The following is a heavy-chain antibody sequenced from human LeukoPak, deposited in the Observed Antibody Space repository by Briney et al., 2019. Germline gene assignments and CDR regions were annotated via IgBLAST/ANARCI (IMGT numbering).Heavy chain of an antibody. Sequence: GGSLRLSCAASGLTFSSYFMSWVRQAPRKGLEWVSTISGSGDSKYYADSVKGRFAISRDNSKNTLYLQMESLRAEDTAVYYCAKDLGRYRNNYFDYWGQGTLVTVSS. CDR3: AKDLGRYRNNYFDY. V-gene: IGHV3-23*01. J-gene: IGHJ4*02. D-gene: IGHD1-26*01. CDR1: GLTFSSYF. CDR2: ISGSGDSK.